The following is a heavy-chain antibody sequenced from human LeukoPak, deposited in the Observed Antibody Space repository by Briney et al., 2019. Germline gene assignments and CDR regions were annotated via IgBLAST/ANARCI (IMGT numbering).Heavy chain of an antibody. CDR2: ISSSGSTI. Sequence: GGSLRLSCAASGFTFSSYEMNWVRQAPGKGLDWVPYISSSGSTIYYADSVKGRFTIYRDNAKNSLYLQMNSLRAEDTAVYYCAELGITMIGGVWGKGTTVTISS. J-gene: IGHJ6*04. V-gene: IGHV3-48*03. CDR1: GFTFSSYE. CDR3: AELGITMIGGV. D-gene: IGHD3-10*02.